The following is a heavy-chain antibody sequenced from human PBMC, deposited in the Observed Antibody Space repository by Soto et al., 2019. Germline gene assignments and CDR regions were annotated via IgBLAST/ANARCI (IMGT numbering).Heavy chain of an antibody. D-gene: IGHD3-9*01. CDR1: GFTFSGYD. CDR2: IATSGNT. CDR3: AREYVDWGYWYFDL. J-gene: IGHJ2*01. V-gene: IGHV3-13*01. Sequence: GGSLRLSCEASGFTFSGYDMHWVRQAAGERLEWVSAIATSGNTYYADSVKGRFTISRENAKNSLYLQINNVRAGDTAVYYCAREYVDWGYWYFDLWGRGTLVTVSS.